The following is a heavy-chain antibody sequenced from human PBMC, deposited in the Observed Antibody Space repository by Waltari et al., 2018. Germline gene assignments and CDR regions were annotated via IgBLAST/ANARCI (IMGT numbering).Heavy chain of an antibody. CDR3: ARHRLMTDAFDI. Sequence: EVQLVQSAAEVKKPGDTLKISCKGSGYSFTTYCLGWVRQMPGKGLEWMGIIYPGYSDTRYSPSFQGQVTISADKSISTAYLQWSSLKASDTAMYYCARHRLMTDAFDIWGQGTMVTVSS. CDR2: IYPGYSDT. V-gene: IGHV5-51*01. J-gene: IGHJ3*02. CDR1: GYSFTTYC. D-gene: IGHD6-25*01.